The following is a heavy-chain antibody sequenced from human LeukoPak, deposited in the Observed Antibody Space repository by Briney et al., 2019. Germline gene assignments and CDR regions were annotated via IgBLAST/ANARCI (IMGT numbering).Heavy chain of an antibody. CDR2: ISWNSGSI. V-gene: IGHV3-9*01. CDR3: AKDVDYYGSGSLSYGMDV. CDR1: GFTFDDYA. Sequence: PPGGSLRLSCVVSGFTFDDYAMHWVRQAPGKGLEWVSGISWNSGSIGYADSVKGRFTISRDNAKNSLYLQMNSLRVEDTALYYCAKDVDYYGSGSLSYGMDVWGQGTTVTVSS. D-gene: IGHD3-10*01. J-gene: IGHJ6*02.